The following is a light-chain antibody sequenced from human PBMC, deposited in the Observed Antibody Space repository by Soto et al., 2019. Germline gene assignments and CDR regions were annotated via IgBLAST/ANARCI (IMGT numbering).Light chain of an antibody. Sequence: ALTQPASVSGSPGRSITISCTGTSSDVGNYKYVSWYQQHPGKAPKLMIYEVSNRPSGVSNRFSGSKSGNTASLTISGLQAEDETDYYCFSYTSSGTYVFGTGTKVTVL. CDR2: EVS. CDR3: FSYTSSGTYV. CDR1: SSDVGNYKY. J-gene: IGLJ1*01. V-gene: IGLV2-14*01.